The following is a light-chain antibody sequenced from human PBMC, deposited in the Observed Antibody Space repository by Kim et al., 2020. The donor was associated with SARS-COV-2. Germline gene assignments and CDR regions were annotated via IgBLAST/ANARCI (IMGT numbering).Light chain of an antibody. CDR2: AAS. CDR1: DSVGSY. J-gene: IGKJ3*01. CDR3: QQYYRDPPT. V-gene: IGKV1-8*01. Sequence: GDRGTLACRASDSVGSYLAWYQQKPGKAPNLLVYAASTLQTGVPSRFSGSGSGTNFTLTISCLQSEDFASYFCQQYYRDPPTFGPGTEVDVK.